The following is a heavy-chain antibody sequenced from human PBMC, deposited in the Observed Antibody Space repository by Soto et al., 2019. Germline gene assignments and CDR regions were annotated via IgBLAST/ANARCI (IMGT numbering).Heavy chain of an antibody. CDR3: ARDRSAVVVPAAIDYYYYGMDV. Sequence: GGSLRLSCAASGFTFSSYSMNWVRQAPGKGLEWVSSISSSSSYIYYADSVKGRFTISRDNAKNSLYLQMNSLRAEDTAVYYCARDRSAVVVPAAIDYYYYGMDVWGQGTTVTVSS. J-gene: IGHJ6*02. CDR1: GFTFSSYS. CDR2: ISSSSSYI. V-gene: IGHV3-21*01. D-gene: IGHD2-2*01.